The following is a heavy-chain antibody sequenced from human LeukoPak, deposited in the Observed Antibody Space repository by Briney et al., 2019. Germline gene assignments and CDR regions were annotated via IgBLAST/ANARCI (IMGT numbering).Heavy chain of an antibody. CDR1: GGSISSYY. V-gene: IGHV4-59*01. J-gene: IGHJ4*02. Sequence: PSETLSLTCTVSGGSISSYYWSWIRQPPGKGLEWIGYIYYSGGTNYNPSLKSRVTISVDTSKNQFSLKLSSVTAADTAVYYCARARRQTYYFDYWGQGTLVTVSS. CDR2: IYYSGGT. CDR3: ARARRQTYYFDY.